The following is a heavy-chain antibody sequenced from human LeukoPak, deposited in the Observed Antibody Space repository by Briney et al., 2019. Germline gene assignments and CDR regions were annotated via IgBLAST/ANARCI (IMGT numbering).Heavy chain of an antibody. V-gene: IGHV4-59*08. Sequence: PSETLSLTCTVSGXSISSYYWSWIRQPPGRGLEWIGSVYYSGSTNYNPSLKSRVTISVDTSKDQFSLKLTSVTAADTAVYYCARGVASWGQGTLVTVSS. CDR1: GXSISSYY. CDR2: VYYSGST. CDR3: ARGVAS. J-gene: IGHJ4*02.